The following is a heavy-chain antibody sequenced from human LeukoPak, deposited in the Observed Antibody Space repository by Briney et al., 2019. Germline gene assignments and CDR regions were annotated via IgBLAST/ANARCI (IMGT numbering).Heavy chain of an antibody. D-gene: IGHD3-22*01. CDR3: ASPGGSHYYDSSGYDFDY. V-gene: IGHV3-48*01. J-gene: IGHJ4*02. Sequence: GGSLRLSCAASGFTFSSYSMNWVRQAPGKGLEWVSYIGSSSSSTIYYADSVKGRFTISRDNAKNSLYLQMNSLRAEDTAVYCCASPGGSHYYDSSGYDFDYWGQGTLVTVSS. CDR1: GFTFSSYS. CDR2: IGSSSSSTI.